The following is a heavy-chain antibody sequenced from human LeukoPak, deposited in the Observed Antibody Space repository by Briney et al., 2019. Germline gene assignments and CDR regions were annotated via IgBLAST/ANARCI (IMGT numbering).Heavy chain of an antibody. Sequence: GGSLRLSCAASGFTFSSCAMSWVRQAPGKGLEWVAFIRYDGSNKYYADSVKGRFTISRDNSKNTLYLQMNSLRAEDTAVYYCAKGLNYYGSGSYPDYWGQGTLVTVSS. V-gene: IGHV3-30*02. J-gene: IGHJ4*02. CDR3: AKGLNYYGSGSYPDY. CDR1: GFTFSSCA. CDR2: IRYDGSNK. D-gene: IGHD3-10*01.